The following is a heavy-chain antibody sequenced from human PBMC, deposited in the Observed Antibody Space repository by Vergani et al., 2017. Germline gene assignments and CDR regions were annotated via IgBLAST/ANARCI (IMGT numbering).Heavy chain of an antibody. D-gene: IGHD3-9*01. CDR3: ARLGQRYFDWLPKTYWYFDL. CDR2: ISSSSSYI. Sequence: EVQLVESGGGLVKPGGSLRLSCAASGFIFSSYSMNWVRQAPGKGLEWVSSISSSSSYIYYADSVKGRFTISRDNATNSLYLQMDSLRAEDTAVYYCARLGQRYFDWLPKTYWYFDLWGRGTLVTVSS. J-gene: IGHJ2*01. V-gene: IGHV3-21*01. CDR1: GFIFSSYS.